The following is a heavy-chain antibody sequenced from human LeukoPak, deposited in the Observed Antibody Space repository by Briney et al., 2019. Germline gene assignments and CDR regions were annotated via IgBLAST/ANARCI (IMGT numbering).Heavy chain of an antibody. J-gene: IGHJ6*01. D-gene: IGHD6-13*01. V-gene: IGHV4-30-4*01. Sequence: SETLSLTCTVSGGSISSGDYDWSWIRQPPGKGLEWIGYIYYSESTYYNPSLKSRVTISVDTSKNQFSLKLSSVTAADTAVYYCARESRIADPYYYYYGMDVWGQGTTVTVSS. CDR3: ARESRIADPYYYYYGMDV. CDR2: IYYSEST. CDR1: GGSISSGDYD.